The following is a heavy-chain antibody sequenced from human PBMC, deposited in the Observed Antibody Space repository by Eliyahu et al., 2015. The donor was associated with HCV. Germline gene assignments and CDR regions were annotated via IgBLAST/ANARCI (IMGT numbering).Heavy chain of an antibody. CDR1: GYNFNDYW. V-gene: IGHV5-51*01. CDR2: IFPGDSAI. J-gene: IGHJ6*02. D-gene: IGHD3-22*01. CDR3: ARHGIPSSEYLSYWYYGMDV. Sequence: EVQLVQSGAEVKKPGESLKISCKGFGYNFNDYWIGWVRQMPGKDLEWMGIIFPGDSAIKYSPAFQGQVTISAXKSISTAYLQWGSLKASDTAMYYCARHGIPSSEYLSYWYYGMDVWGQGTTVTVSS.